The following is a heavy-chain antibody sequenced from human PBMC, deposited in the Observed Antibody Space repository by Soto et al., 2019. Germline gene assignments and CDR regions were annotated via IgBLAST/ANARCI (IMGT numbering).Heavy chain of an antibody. CDR1: GGSISSYY. CDR3: ARGNCSSPNCYSFSGYYGMDV. J-gene: IGHJ6*02. Sequence: PSETLSLTCTVSGGSISSYYWGWIRQPAGKGLEWIGRIYTSGSTNYNPSLKSRVTMSLDTSKNQFPLKLTSVTAADTALYYCARGNCSSPNCYSFSGYYGMDVWGQGTTVTVSS. CDR2: IYTSGST. V-gene: IGHV4-4*07. D-gene: IGHD2-2*01.